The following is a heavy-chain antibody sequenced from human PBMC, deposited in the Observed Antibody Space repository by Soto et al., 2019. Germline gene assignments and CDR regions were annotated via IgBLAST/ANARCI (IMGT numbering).Heavy chain of an antibody. V-gene: IGHV4-34*01. CDR3: ASLTTVTTSYYYYYYYMDV. Sequence: SETLSLTCAVYGGSFSGYYWSWIRQPPGKGLEWIGEINHSGSTNYNPSLKSRVTISVDTSKNQFSLKLSSVTAADTAVYYCASLTTVTTSYYYYYYYMDVWGKGTTVTVSS. CDR2: INHSGST. D-gene: IGHD4-17*01. J-gene: IGHJ6*03. CDR1: GGSFSGYY.